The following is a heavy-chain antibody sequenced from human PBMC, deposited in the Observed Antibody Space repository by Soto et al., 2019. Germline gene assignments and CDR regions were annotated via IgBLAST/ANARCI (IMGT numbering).Heavy chain of an antibody. Sequence: ASVKVSCKASGYTFTSYDINWVRQATGQGLEWMGWMNPNSGNTGYAQKFKGRVNMTRNTSISTAYMELSSLRSEDTAVYYCARGRSYGFPFDYWGQGTPVTVSS. D-gene: IGHD5-18*01. J-gene: IGHJ4*02. CDR2: MNPNSGNT. CDR3: ARGRSYGFPFDY. V-gene: IGHV1-8*01. CDR1: GYTFTSYD.